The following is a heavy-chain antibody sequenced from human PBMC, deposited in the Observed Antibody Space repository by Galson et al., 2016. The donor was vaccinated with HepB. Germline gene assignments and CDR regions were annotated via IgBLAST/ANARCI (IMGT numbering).Heavy chain of an antibody. V-gene: IGHV3-7*03. CDR3: ARGQRGTLYYFDY. J-gene: IGHJ4*02. D-gene: IGHD2-15*01. CDR1: GFTFNKYW. CDR2: IKEDGSEK. Sequence: SLRLSCAASGFTFNKYWMTWVRQAPGKGLEWVANIKEDGSEKYYVDSLKGRFTISRDNAKNSLHLQMNSLRADDTAVYFCARGQRGTLYYFDYWGQGTLVTVSS.